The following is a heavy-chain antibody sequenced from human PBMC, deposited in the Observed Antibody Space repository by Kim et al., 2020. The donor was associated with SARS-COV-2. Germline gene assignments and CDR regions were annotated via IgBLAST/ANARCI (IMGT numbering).Heavy chain of an antibody. CDR2: IYYSGST. J-gene: IGHJ5*02. V-gene: IGHV4-39*01. Sequence: SETLSLTCTVSGGSISSSSYYWGWIRQPPGKGLEWIGSIYYSGSTYYNPSLKSRVTISVDTSKNQFSLKLSSVTAADTAVYYCARQGVLLWSARGTWFDPWGQGTLVTVSS. D-gene: IGHD3-10*01. CDR1: GGSISSSSYY. CDR3: ARQGVLLWSARGTWFDP.